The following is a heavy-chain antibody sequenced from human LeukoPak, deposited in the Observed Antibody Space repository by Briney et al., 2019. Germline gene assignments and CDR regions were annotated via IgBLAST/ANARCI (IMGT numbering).Heavy chain of an antibody. V-gene: IGHV1-58*01. Sequence: GASVKVSCKASGFTFTSSAVRWERQARGQRLEWIGWIVVGSGNTNYAQKFQERVTITRDMSTSTAYMELSSLRSEGTAVYYWAASPDYYDSSGYSFYFYCWGQGTLVTVSS. CDR3: AASPDYYDSSGYSFYFYC. CDR2: IVVGSGNT. CDR1: GFTFTSSA. D-gene: IGHD3-22*01. J-gene: IGHJ4*02.